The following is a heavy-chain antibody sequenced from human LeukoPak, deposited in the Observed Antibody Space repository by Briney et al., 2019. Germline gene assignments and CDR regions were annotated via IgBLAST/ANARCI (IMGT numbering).Heavy chain of an antibody. V-gene: IGHV5-51*01. CDR1: GYSFTSYW. D-gene: IGHD6-19*01. CDR3: ARPGYRSRYFDY. Sequence: GESLKISCKGSGYSFTSYWIGWVRQMPGKGLEWMGIINAGDSETKYSPSFQGQVTISADKSITTAYLQWSSLKASDTAMYYCARPGYRSRYFDYWGQGTLVTVSS. J-gene: IGHJ4*02. CDR2: INAGDSET.